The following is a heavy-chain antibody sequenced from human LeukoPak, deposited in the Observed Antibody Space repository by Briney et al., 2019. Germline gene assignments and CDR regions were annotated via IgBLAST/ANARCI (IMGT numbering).Heavy chain of an antibody. Sequence: SETLSLTCSVSGVSVSTYYWSWIRQPAGKGLEWIGRVYISGRTNYSPSLASRVTVSLDTSKNQFSLTLRSVTAADTAVYYCAKGPYTNYFDSWGQGTLVTASS. CDR3: AKGPYTNYFDS. J-gene: IGHJ4*02. CDR1: GVSVSTYY. V-gene: IGHV4-4*07. D-gene: IGHD4-11*01. CDR2: VYISGRT.